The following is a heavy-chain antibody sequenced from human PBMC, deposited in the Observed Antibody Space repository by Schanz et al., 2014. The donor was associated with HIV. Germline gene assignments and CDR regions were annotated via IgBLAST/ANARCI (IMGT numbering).Heavy chain of an antibody. Sequence: EVQLLESGGGLVQPGGSLRLSCAASGFAFNNYAMTWVRQAPGKGLEWVSSISESGGRTYYADSVNGRFTISRDNSKNTLYLQMTTLRIDDTAVYYCAKPEYDSRGSSQSHFDYWGQGTLVTVSS. CDR3: AKPEYDSRGSSQSHFDY. D-gene: IGHD3-22*01. CDR1: GFAFNNYA. J-gene: IGHJ4*02. CDR2: ISESGGRT. V-gene: IGHV3-23*01.